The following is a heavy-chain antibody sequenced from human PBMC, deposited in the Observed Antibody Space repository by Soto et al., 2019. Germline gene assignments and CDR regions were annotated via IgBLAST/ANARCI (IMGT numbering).Heavy chain of an antibody. V-gene: IGHV1-18*01. CDR2: ISAYNANT. CDR3: ARGVFRYFDL. J-gene: IGHJ2*01. D-gene: IGHD6-13*01. Sequence: QVHLVQSGAEVKKPGASVKVSCKASGYTLTRYGITWVRQAPGQGLEWMGSISAYNANTNYAQKLQGRLTMTTDTSTSTAYMELRSLTSDDTAVYYCARGVFRYFDLWCRGTLVSVSS. CDR1: GYTLTRYG.